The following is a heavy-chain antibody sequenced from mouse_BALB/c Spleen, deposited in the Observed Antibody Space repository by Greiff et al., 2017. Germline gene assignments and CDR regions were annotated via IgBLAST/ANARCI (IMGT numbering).Heavy chain of an antibody. CDR2: INPSTGYT. CDR3: ARGVLRLRNYAMDY. Sequence: VQLQQSGAELAKPGASVKMSCKASGYTFTSYWMHWVKQRPGQGLEWIGYINPSTGYTEYNQKFKDKATLTADKSSSTAYMQLSSLTSEDSAVYYCARGVLRLRNYAMDYWGQGTSVTVSS. V-gene: IGHV1-7*01. D-gene: IGHD1-2*01. J-gene: IGHJ4*01. CDR1: GYTFTSYW.